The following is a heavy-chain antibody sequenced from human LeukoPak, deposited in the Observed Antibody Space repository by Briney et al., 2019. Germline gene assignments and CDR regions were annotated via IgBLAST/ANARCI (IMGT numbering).Heavy chain of an antibody. CDR3: AVSSGPFDY. Sequence: SETLSLTCTVSGGSISSSSHYWGWIRQPPGKGLEWIGSIYYSGSTYYNPSLKSRVTISVDTSKNQFSLKLSSVTAADTAAYYCAVSSGPFDYWGQGTVVTVSS. J-gene: IGHJ4*02. CDR1: GGSISSSSHY. V-gene: IGHV4-39*07. D-gene: IGHD6-19*01. CDR2: IYYSGST.